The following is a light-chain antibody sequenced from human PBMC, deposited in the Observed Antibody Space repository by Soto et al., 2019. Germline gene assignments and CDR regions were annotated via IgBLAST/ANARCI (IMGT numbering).Light chain of an antibody. V-gene: IGLV2-14*01. CDR2: EVS. J-gene: IGLJ2*01. Sequence: QSVLTQPASVSGSPGQSITISCTGTSSDVGGYNYVSWYQQHPGKAPKLMIYEVSNRPSGVSNRFSGSKSGNTASLTISGLQAEDEADYYCSSYAVNNKVVFGGGTKLTVL. CDR1: SSDVGGYNY. CDR3: SSYAVNNKVV.